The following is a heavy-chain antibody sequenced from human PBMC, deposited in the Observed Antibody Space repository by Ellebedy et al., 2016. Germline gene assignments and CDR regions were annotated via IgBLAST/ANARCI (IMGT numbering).Heavy chain of an antibody. Sequence: SETLSLXXNVSGVSISTTTYFWGWIRQPPGRGLECIGSIYHSGSTYYNPSLKSRVTISLDTSKNRFSLNLASVTATDTAVYYCAKLGGRGEYFDSWGQGTLVTVSS. V-gene: IGHV4-39*02. J-gene: IGHJ4*02. CDR1: GVSISTTTYF. D-gene: IGHD3-10*01. CDR2: IYHSGST. CDR3: AKLGGRGEYFDS.